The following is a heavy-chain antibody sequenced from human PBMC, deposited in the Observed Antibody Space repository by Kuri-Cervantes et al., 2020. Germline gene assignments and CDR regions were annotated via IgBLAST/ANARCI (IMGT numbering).Heavy chain of an antibody. CDR1: GYTFTSYA. D-gene: IGHD3-10*01. J-gene: IGHJ4*02. CDR3: ASLLLWFGELPPRGDY. Sequence: ASVKVSCKASGYTFTSYAMHWVRQAPGQRLEWMGWINAGNGNTKYSQKLQGRVTITRDTSASTAYMELSSLRSEDTAVYYCASLLLWFGELPPRGDYWGQGTLVTVSS. CDR2: INAGNGNT. V-gene: IGHV1-3*01.